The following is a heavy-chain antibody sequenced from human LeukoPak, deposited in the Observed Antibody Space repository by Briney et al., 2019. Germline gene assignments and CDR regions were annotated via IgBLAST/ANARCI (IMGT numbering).Heavy chain of an antibody. CDR3: ARAGWFGENPFDY. D-gene: IGHD3-10*01. Sequence: ASVKVSCKASGYTFTGYYMHWVRQAPGQGLEWMGWINPNSGGTNYAQKFQGRVTMTRDTSISTAYMELSRLRSGDTAVYYCARAGWFGENPFDYWVQGTLVTVSS. CDR2: INPNSGGT. J-gene: IGHJ4*02. CDR1: GYTFTGYY. V-gene: IGHV1-2*02.